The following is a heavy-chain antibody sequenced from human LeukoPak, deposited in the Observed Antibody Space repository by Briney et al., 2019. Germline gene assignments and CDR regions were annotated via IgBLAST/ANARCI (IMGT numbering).Heavy chain of an antibody. CDR2: IIPIFGTA. CDR1: GGTFSSYA. CDR3: AREEDNSSGYYWFDP. J-gene: IGHJ5*02. Sequence: SVKVSCKASGGTFSSYAISWVRQAPGQGLDWMGGIIPIFGTANYAQKFQGRVTITADESTSTAYMELSSLRSEDTAVYYCAREEDNSSGYYWFDPWGQGTLVTVSS. D-gene: IGHD3-22*01. V-gene: IGHV1-69*13.